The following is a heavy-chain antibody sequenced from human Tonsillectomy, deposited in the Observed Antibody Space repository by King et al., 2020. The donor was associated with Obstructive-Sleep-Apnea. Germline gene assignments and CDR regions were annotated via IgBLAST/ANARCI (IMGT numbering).Heavy chain of an antibody. CDR1: GGSISNYY. CDR3: ARESYISGWYGADYYYYGLDV. CDR2: IYYSGST. J-gene: IGHJ6*02. D-gene: IGHD6-19*01. Sequence: VQLQESGPGVVKPSETLSLTCTVSGGSISNYYWSWIRQPPGKGLELIGYIYYSGSTTYNPSLKSRVTMSVDTSKNQFSLNLRSVTAADTAVYYCARESYISGWYGADYYYYGLDVWGQGTTVTVSS. V-gene: IGHV4-59*01.